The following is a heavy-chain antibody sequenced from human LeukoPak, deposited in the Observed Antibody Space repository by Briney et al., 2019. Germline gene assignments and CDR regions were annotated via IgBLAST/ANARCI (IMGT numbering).Heavy chain of an antibody. J-gene: IGHJ6*03. D-gene: IGHD3-22*01. V-gene: IGHV4-59*01. Sequence: PSETLSLTCTVSGGSISSSYWSWLRQPPGKGLEWIGYIYYSGSTNYNPSLKSRVTISIDTSKDEFSLKLSSVTAADTAVYYCARNPNRGGYNSYYFYYMDVWGKGTTVTVSS. CDR3: ARNPNRGGYNSYYFYYMDV. CDR1: GGSISSSY. CDR2: IYYSGST.